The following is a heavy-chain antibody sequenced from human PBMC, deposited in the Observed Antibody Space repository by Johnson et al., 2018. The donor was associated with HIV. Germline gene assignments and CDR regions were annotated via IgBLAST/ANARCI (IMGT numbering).Heavy chain of an antibody. CDR2: IYSGDNT. Sequence: VQLVESGGDLIQPGGSLRLSCAASGFTFSSYAMHWVRQAPGKGLEWVSVIYSGDNTLYAASVKGRFTISRDNAKNSLYLQMNSLRAEDTALYYCARALRVVVVAATFDAFDIWGQGTMVTVSS. CDR1: GFTFSSYA. CDR3: ARALRVVVVAATFDAFDI. D-gene: IGHD2-15*01. V-gene: IGHV3-53*01. J-gene: IGHJ3*02.